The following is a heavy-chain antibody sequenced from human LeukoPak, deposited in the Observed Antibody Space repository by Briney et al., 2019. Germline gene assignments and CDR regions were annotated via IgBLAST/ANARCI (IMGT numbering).Heavy chain of an antibody. CDR2: INPSGGST. V-gene: IGHV1-46*01. J-gene: IGHJ6*02. Sequence: ASVKVSCKASGYTFTSYYMHWVRQAPGQGLEWMGIINPSGGSTSYAQKFQGRVTMTRDTSTSTVYMELSSLGSEDTAVYYCARDGTTMKAVQYYYGMDVWGQGTTVTVSS. CDR3: ARDGTTMKAVQYYYGMDV. CDR1: GYTFTSYY. D-gene: IGHD3-22*01.